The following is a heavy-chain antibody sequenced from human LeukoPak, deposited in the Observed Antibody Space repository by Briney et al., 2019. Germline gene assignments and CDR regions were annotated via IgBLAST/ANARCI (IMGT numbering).Heavy chain of an antibody. V-gene: IGHV1-2*02. J-gene: IGHJ4*02. CDR2: INPNSGGT. CDR1: GYTFTGYY. Sequence: GASVKVSCKASGYTFTGYYMHWVRQAPGQGLEWMGWINPNSGGTNYAQKFQGRVTMTRDTSISTAYMELSRLRSDDTAVYYCARVYSGSYRGQKYFDYWGQGTLVTASS. D-gene: IGHD1-26*01. CDR3: ARVYSGSYRGQKYFDY.